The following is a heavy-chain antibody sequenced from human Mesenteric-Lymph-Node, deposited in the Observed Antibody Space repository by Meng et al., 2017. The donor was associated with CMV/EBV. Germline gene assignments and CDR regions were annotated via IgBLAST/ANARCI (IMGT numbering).Heavy chain of an antibody. Sequence: LALQESGPRLVKPSETLSLKCTVSGGSISSSWHYWGWIRQPPGKGLEWIGSIFYSGSAHYNPALESRVTISIDKSKNEFFLNLGSVTAADTAMYFCARDTLTYSYGPGWIDPWGQGTLVTVSS. V-gene: IGHV4-39*02. CDR2: IFYSGSA. J-gene: IGHJ5*02. CDR3: ARDTLTYSYGPGWIDP. CDR1: GGSISSSWHY. D-gene: IGHD3-10*01.